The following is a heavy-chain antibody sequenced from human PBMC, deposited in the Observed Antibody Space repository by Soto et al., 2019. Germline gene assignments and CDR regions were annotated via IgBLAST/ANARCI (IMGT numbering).Heavy chain of an antibody. CDR3: SAGYDSSGYYYPSSDAFDI. Sequence: ESGGGVVQPGRSLRLSCAASGFTFSSYAMHWVRQAPGKGLEWVAVISYDGSNKYYADSVKGRFTISRDNSKNTLYLQMNSLRAEDTAVYYCSAGYDSSGYYYPSSDAFDIWGQGTMVTVSS. V-gene: IGHV3-30-3*01. D-gene: IGHD3-22*01. CDR2: ISYDGSNK. J-gene: IGHJ3*02. CDR1: GFTFSSYA.